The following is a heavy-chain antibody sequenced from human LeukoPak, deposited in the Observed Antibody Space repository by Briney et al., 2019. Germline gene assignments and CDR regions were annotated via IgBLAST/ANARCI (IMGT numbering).Heavy chain of an antibody. CDR1: GGSISSSSYY. CDR2: IYYSGST. V-gene: IGHV4-39*01. CDR3: ARLLTVTTLDAFDI. J-gene: IGHJ3*02. D-gene: IGHD4-17*01. Sequence: TETLSLTCAVSGGSISSSSYYWGWIRQPPGKGLEWIGSIYYSGSTYYNPSLKSRVTISVDTSKNQFSLKLSSVTAADTAVYYCARLLTVTTLDAFDIWGQGTMVTVSS.